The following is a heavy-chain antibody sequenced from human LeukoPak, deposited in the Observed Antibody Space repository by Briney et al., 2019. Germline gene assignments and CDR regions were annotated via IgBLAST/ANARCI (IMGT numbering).Heavy chain of an antibody. J-gene: IGHJ4*02. D-gene: IGHD5-12*01. CDR2: IYYSGST. Sequence: PSETLSPTCTVSGDSISSSSSYWGWIRQPPGKGLEWIGSIYYSGSTYYNPSLKSRVTISVDTSKSQFSLKLNSVTAADTAVYYCARHTVWVGYDWGQGTLVTVSS. CDR1: GDSISSSSSY. V-gene: IGHV4-39*01. CDR3: ARHTVWVGYD.